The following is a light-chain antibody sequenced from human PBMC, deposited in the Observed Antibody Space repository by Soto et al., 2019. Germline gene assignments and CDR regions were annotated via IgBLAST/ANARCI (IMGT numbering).Light chain of an antibody. V-gene: IGKV3-20*01. CDR3: QQYGDSQGYT. CDR2: GAS. CDR1: QSVVSSY. J-gene: IGKJ2*01. Sequence: EIELTQSPGTLSLSPGERATLSCRASQSVVSSYLVWYQQKPGQAPRLLIYGASSRATGIPDRFSGSGSGTDFTLTISRLEPEDFAVYYCQQYGDSQGYTFGHGTKLEIK.